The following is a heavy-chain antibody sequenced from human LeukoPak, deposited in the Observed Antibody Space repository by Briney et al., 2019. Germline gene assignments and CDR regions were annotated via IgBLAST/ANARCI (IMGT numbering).Heavy chain of an antibody. D-gene: IGHD2-2*01. J-gene: IGHJ4*02. CDR2: ISYDGSNK. V-gene: IGHV3-30*03. Sequence: GRSLRLSCAASGFTFSSYGMHWVRQAPGKGLEWVAVISYDGSNKYYADSVKGRFTISRDNAKNSLFLQMNSLRAEDTAVYYCARLPAYCSSTSCYYDYWGQGTLVTVSS. CDR3: ARLPAYCSSTSCYYDY. CDR1: GFTFSSYG.